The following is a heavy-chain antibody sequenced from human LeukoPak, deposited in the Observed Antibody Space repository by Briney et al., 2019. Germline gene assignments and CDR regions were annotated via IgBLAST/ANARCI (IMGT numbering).Heavy chain of an antibody. J-gene: IGHJ4*02. D-gene: IGHD6-13*01. Sequence: PSETLPLTCTVSGGSIRSYYWNWIRHPPGKGLEWIGSFHHSGNTHYNPSLKSRVTISVDTSNNQFSLRLSSVTAADTAVYYCARSGSTTWHNFDYWGQGTLVTVSS. CDR2: FHHSGNT. CDR1: GGSIRSYY. V-gene: IGHV4-59*13. CDR3: ARSGSTTWHNFDY.